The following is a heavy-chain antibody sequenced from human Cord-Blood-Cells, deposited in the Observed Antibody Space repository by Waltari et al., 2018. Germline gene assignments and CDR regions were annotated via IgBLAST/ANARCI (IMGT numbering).Heavy chain of an antibody. CDR2: INHSGST. V-gene: IGHV4-34*01. D-gene: IGHD6-6*01. CDR1: GGSFSGYY. J-gene: IGHJ4*02. Sequence: QVQLQQWGAGLLKPSETLSLTCAVYGGSFSGYYWSWIRQPPGKGLEWIGEINHSGSTNYNPSLKSRVTISVDTSKNQISLKLSSVTAADTAVYYCARQAYSSSSPIFYWGQGTLVTVSS. CDR3: ARQAYSSSSPIFY.